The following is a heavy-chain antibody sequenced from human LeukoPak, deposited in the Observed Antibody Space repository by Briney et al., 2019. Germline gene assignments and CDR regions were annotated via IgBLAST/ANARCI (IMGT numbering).Heavy chain of an antibody. J-gene: IGHJ4*02. D-gene: IGHD3-3*01. CDR3: AKGGFLESY. CDR1: GFTFSSCW. Sequence: PGGSLRLSCAASGFTFSSCWMSWVREAPGKGLEWVANIKQDGSEKYYVDSVKGRFTISRDNAKNSLYLQMNSLRAEDTAVYYCAKGGFLESYWGQGTLVTVSS. V-gene: IGHV3-7*01. CDR2: IKQDGSEK.